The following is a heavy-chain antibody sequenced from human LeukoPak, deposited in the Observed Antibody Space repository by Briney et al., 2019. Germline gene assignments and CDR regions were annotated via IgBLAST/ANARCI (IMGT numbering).Heavy chain of an antibody. Sequence: SVKVSCKASGGTFSSYAISWVRQAPGQGLEWMGGIIPIFGTANYAQKFQGRVTITADESTSTAYMELCSLRSEDTAVYYCARATHPYYYDSSGRLFDYWGQGTLVTVSS. CDR3: ARATHPYYYDSSGRLFDY. D-gene: IGHD3-22*01. CDR1: GGTFSSYA. J-gene: IGHJ4*02. CDR2: IIPIFGTA. V-gene: IGHV1-69*13.